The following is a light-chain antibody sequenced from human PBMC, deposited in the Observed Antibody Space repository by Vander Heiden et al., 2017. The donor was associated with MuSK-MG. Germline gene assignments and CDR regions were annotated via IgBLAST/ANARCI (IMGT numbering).Light chain of an antibody. CDR3: QQAYRFPFT. CDR2: GAS. Sequence: DIQMTQSPSSVSASVGDRVTITCRASQDIRSYLAWYQQKPGIAPKLLIYGASRLQSGVPSRFSGNGSGTDFTLTISSLQPEDFAIYYCQQAYRFPFTFGHGTKVDIK. V-gene: IGKV1-12*02. CDR1: QDIRSY. J-gene: IGKJ3*01.